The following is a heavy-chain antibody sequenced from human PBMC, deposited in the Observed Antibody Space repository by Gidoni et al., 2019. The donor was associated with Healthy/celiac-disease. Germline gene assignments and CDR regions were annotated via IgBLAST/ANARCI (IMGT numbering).Heavy chain of an antibody. CDR3: ARRRQLVHYYYYGMDV. Sequence: QVQLQPWGAGLLKPSVTLSPTRAVYGGSFRRYYRSWVRQPPGKGLEWSGEINHSGSTKYNPSLKSRVTISVDTSKNQFSLKLSSVTAADTAVYYCARRRQLVHYYYYGMDVWGQGTTVTVSS. CDR1: GGSFRRYY. V-gene: IGHV4-34*01. D-gene: IGHD6-13*01. J-gene: IGHJ6*02. CDR2: INHSGST.